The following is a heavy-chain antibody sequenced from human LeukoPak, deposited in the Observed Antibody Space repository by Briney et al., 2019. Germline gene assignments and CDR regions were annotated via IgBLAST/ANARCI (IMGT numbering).Heavy chain of an antibody. D-gene: IGHD3-22*01. CDR2: ISAYNGNT. V-gene: IGHV1-18*01. CDR3: ARVGDYYDSSGYSYFDY. Sequence: ASVKVSCKASGYTLTSYGISWVRQAPGQGLEWMGWISAYNGNTNYAQKLQGRVTMTTDTSTSTAYMELRSLRSDDTAVYYCARVGDYYDSSGYSYFDYWGQGTLVTVSS. CDR1: GYTLTSYG. J-gene: IGHJ4*02.